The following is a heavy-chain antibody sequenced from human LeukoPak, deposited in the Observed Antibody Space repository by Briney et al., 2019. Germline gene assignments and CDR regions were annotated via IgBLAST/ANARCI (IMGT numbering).Heavy chain of an antibody. J-gene: IGHJ4*02. CDR3: ARVMVRGVIDY. CDR2: IYYSGST. CDR1: GGSISTYY. D-gene: IGHD3-10*01. V-gene: IGHV4-59*01. Sequence: PSETLSLTCTVSGGSISTYYWSWIRQPPGKGLEWIGYIYYSGSTNYNPSLKSRVTISVDTSKNQFSLKLSSVTAADTAVYYCARVMVRGVIDYWGQGTLVTVS.